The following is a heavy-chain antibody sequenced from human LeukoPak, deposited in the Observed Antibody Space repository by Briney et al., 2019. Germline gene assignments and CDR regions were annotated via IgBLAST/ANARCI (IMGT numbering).Heavy chain of an antibody. CDR2: IYPGDSDT. CDR1: GYSFTSYW. J-gene: IGHJ3*02. CDR3: ASYYGSGSYYHEPYDAFDI. D-gene: IGHD3-10*01. V-gene: IGHV5-51*01. Sequence: GESLKISCKGSGYSFTSYWIGWVRQMPGKGLEWMGIIYPGDSDTRYSPSSQGQVTISADKSISTAYLQWSSLRASDTAMYYCASYYGSGSYYHEPYDAFDIWGQGTMVTVSS.